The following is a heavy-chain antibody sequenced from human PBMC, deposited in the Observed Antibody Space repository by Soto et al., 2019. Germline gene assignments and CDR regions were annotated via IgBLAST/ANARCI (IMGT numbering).Heavy chain of an antibody. J-gene: IGHJ6*02. V-gene: IGHV4-4*02. D-gene: IGHD6-19*01. CDR2: IYHSGST. CDR1: GGSISSSNW. CDR3: ARWSEAVAGDYYGMDV. Sequence: SETLSLTCAVSGGSISSSNWWSWVRQPPGKGLEWIGEIYHSGSTNYNPSLKSRVTISVDKSKNQFSLKLSSVTAADTAVYYCARWSEAVAGDYYGMDVWGQGTTVTVSS.